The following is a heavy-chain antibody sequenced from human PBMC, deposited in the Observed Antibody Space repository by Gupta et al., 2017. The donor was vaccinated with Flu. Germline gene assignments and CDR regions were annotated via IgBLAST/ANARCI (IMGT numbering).Heavy chain of an antibody. Sequence: ELQLVESGGGLVQPGRSLRLSCRASGFTFGHYAMNWVRQAPGKGLEWLGFIRAKVYGGTTVYATSVDGRFSISRDDSKSIAYLQMNNLKAGDTAFYYCVRGEGGSASYPDQFDYWGQGTLVTVSS. J-gene: IGHJ4*02. D-gene: IGHD1-26*01. CDR2: IRAKVYGGTT. CDR1: GFTFGHYA. V-gene: IGHV3-49*04. CDR3: VRGEGGSASYPDQFDY.